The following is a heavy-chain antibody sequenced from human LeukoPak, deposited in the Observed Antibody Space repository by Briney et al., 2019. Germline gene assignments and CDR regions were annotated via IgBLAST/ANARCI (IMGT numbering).Heavy chain of an antibody. CDR3: ARRGYSGYLDY. J-gene: IGHJ4*02. D-gene: IGHD5-12*01. V-gene: IGHV4-39*07. CDR1: GGSISSSSYY. CDR2: IYYSGST. Sequence: PSETLSLTCTVSGGSISSSSYYWGWIRQPPGKGLEWIGSIYYSGSTYYKPSLKSRVTISVDTSKNQFSLKLSSVTAADTAVYYCARRGYSGYLDYWGQGTLVTVSS.